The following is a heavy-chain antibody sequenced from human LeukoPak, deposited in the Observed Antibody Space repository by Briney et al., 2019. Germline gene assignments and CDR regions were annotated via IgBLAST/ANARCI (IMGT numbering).Heavy chain of an antibody. V-gene: IGHV4-30-4*08. D-gene: IGHD5-12*01. J-gene: IGHJ6*03. CDR2: IYYSGST. CDR3: ARSGYSGYGPYMDV. Sequence: SQTLSLTCTVSGGSISSGDYYWSWIRQPPGKGLEWIGYIYYSGSTYYNPSLKSRVTISVDTSKNQFSLKLSSVTAADTAVYYCARSGYSGYGPYMDVWGKGTTVTVSS. CDR1: GGSISSGDYY.